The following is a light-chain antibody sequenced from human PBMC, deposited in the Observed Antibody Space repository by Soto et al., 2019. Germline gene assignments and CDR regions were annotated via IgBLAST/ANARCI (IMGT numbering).Light chain of an antibody. CDR3: QQYYAAPLT. V-gene: IGKV4-1*01. Sequence: DFVMTQSPDSLAVSLGERATINCKSSQSVLSSSNNKNFLAWFQQRPVQPPKLLIYWASTRESGVPDRFSGSGTGTDFTLTISSLQAEDVAVYYCQQYYAAPLTFGGGTKVEIK. CDR2: WAS. J-gene: IGKJ4*01. CDR1: QSVLSSSNNKNF.